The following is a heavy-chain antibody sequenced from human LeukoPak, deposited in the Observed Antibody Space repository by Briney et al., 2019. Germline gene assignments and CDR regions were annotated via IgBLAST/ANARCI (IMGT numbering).Heavy chain of an antibody. D-gene: IGHD6-13*01. CDR2: IYYSGST. CDR1: GGSISSYY. CDR3: ARASFGAAADFDY. V-gene: IGHV4-59*12. J-gene: IGHJ4*02. Sequence: PSETLSLTCTVSGGSISSYYWSWIRQPPGRGLEWIGYIYYSGSTNYNPSLKSRVTISVDTSKNQFSLKLTSVTAADTAVYYCARASFGAAADFDYWGQGTLVTVSS.